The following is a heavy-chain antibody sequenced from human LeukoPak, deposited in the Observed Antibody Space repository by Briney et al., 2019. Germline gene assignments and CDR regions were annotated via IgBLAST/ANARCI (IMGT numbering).Heavy chain of an antibody. Sequence: GGSLRLSCAASGFTFNSYAVHWVRQAPGKGLEWVAVISYDGSINFYAASVKGRFTISRDNSKNTLYLQMNSLRIDDTALYFCARDRRYCSGGSCYFDYFFDYWGQGTLVTVSS. CDR2: ISYDGSIN. CDR1: GFTFNSYA. J-gene: IGHJ4*02. V-gene: IGHV3-30*04. D-gene: IGHD2-15*01. CDR3: ARDRRYCSGGSCYFDYFFDY.